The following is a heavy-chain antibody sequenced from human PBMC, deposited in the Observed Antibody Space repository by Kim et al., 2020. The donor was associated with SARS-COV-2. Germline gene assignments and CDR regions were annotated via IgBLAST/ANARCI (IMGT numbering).Heavy chain of an antibody. CDR3: ASLGPGRSGYWDY. J-gene: IGHJ4*02. CDR2: IIPILGIA. D-gene: IGHD3-22*01. CDR1: GGTFSSYA. V-gene: IGHV1-69*04. Sequence: SVKVSCKASGGTFSSYAISWVRQAPGQGLEWMGRIIPILGIANYAQKFQGRVTITADKSTSTAYMELSSLRSEDTAVYYCASLGPGRSGYWDYWGQGTLVTVSS.